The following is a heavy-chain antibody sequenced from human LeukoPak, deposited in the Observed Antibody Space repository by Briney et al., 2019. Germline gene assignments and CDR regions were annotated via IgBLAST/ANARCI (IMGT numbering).Heavy chain of an antibody. D-gene: IGHD3-22*01. V-gene: IGHV3-21*05. J-gene: IGHJ4*02. Sequence: PGGSLRLSCAASGFTFSSYSMNWVRQPPGKGLEWVSYISSSSSYIYYADSVKGRFTISRDNAKNSLYLQMNSLRAEDTAVYYCARDSGLYYYDSSGRAPGGDYWGQGTLVTVSS. CDR2: ISSSSSYI. CDR1: GFTFSSYS. CDR3: ARDSGLYYYDSSGRAPGGDY.